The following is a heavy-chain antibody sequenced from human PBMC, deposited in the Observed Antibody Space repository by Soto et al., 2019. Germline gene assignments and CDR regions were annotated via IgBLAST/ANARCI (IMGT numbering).Heavy chain of an antibody. CDR1: GGSISSSTYY. J-gene: IGHJ4*02. V-gene: IGHV4-39*01. CDR2: IFYSGNT. D-gene: IGHD6-6*01. Sequence: LSLTCTVSGGSISSSTYYWGWIRQPPGKGLAWIGNIFYSGNTYYNPSLKSRVTISVDTSRHQFSLRLSSVTAADTAVYFCARPGAIAARNFAYWGQGTLVTVSS. CDR3: ARPGAIAARNFAY.